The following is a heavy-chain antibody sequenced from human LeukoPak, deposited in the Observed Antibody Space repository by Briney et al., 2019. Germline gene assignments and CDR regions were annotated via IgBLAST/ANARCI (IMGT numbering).Heavy chain of an antibody. J-gene: IGHJ6*02. CDR1: AYTFTSYG. D-gene: IGHD3-9*01. CDR2: ISAYNGNT. CDR3: AREYYNILSGYLAGMDV. V-gene: IGHV1-18*01. Sequence: ASVKVSCKASAYTFTSYGISWVRQAPGQGLEWMGWISAYNGNTYYAQKLQGRFTMTTDSSTGTAYMELRSLRSDDTAVYYCAREYYNILSGYLAGMDVRGQGTTVTVSS.